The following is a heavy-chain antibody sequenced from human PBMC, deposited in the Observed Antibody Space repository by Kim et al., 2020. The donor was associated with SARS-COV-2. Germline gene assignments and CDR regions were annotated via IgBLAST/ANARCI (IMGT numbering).Heavy chain of an antibody. D-gene: IGHD5-12*01. Sequence: GGSLRLSCAASGFNFRRHGMNWVRQAPGMGLEWVSGIGPTTYYADSVRGRFTVSRDTSKNTLYLQLNSLRVEDTAVYYLVRDIDWRACDYWGQG. CDR3: VRDIDWRACDY. J-gene: IGHJ4*02. CDR1: GFNFRRHG. V-gene: IGHV3-23*01. CDR2: IGPTT.